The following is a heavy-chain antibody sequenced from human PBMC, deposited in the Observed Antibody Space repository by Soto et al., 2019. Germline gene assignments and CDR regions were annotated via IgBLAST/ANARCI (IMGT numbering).Heavy chain of an antibody. D-gene: IGHD4-17*01. CDR3: ARDTTVTTPTYFAS. J-gene: IGHJ4*02. Sequence: SVKGRFTISRDNSKNTLYLQMHSLRADDTAVYYCARDTTVTTPTYFASWGQGPLVIVSS. V-gene: IGHV3-66*01.